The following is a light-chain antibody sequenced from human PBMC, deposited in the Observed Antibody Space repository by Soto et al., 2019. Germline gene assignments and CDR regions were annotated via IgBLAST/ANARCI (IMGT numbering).Light chain of an antibody. CDR3: QQNYSYPWT. Sequence: DIQTTQSPFILSASEADRVTITCRASQGIRNDLGWYQQRPGKAPKRLIYDASTLESGVPSRFSGSGSGTEFTLAISSLQPDDFATYYCQQNYSYPWTFGQGTKVDNK. J-gene: IGKJ1*01. CDR2: DAS. V-gene: IGKV1-17*01. CDR1: QGIRND.